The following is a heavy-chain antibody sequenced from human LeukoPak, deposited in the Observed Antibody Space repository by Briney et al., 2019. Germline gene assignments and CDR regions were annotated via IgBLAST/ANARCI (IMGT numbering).Heavy chain of an antibody. D-gene: IGHD3-3*01. V-gene: IGHV3-21*01. CDR1: GFTFRSYS. CDR3: ARDPLDYDFWSGYPHYYFDY. J-gene: IGHJ4*02. CDR2: ISSSSSYI. Sequence: PGGSLRLSCAASGFTFRSYSMNWVRQAPGKGLEWVSSISSSSSYIYYADSVKGRFTISRDNAKDSLYLQMNSLRAEDTAVYYCARDPLDYDFWSGYPHYYFDYWGQGTLVTVSS.